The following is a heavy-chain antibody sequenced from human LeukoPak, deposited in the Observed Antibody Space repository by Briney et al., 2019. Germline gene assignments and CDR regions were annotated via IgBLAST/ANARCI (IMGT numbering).Heavy chain of an antibody. CDR2: INHSGST. D-gene: IGHD3-10*01. CDR3: RITMVRGVKGYYFDY. J-gene: IGHJ4*02. CDR1: GGSFSGYY. V-gene: IGHV4-34*01. Sequence: PSETLSLTCAVYGGSFSGYYGSWIRQPPGKGLEWIGEINHSGSTNYNPSLKSRVTISVDTSKNQFSLKLSSVTAADTAVYYCRITMVRGVKGYYFDYWGQGTLVTVSS.